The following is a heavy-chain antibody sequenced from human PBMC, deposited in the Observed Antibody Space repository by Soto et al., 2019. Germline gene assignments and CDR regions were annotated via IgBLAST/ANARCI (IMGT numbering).Heavy chain of an antibody. Sequence: GSLRLSCAASGFTFSSYAMSWVRQAPGKGLEWVSAISGSGGSTYYADSVKGRFTISRDNSKNTLYLQMNSLRAEDTAVYYCAKSPIVVVIAYYFDYWGQGTLVTVSS. V-gene: IGHV3-23*01. D-gene: IGHD3-22*01. CDR3: AKSPIVVVIAYYFDY. CDR2: ISGSGGST. J-gene: IGHJ4*02. CDR1: GFTFSSYA.